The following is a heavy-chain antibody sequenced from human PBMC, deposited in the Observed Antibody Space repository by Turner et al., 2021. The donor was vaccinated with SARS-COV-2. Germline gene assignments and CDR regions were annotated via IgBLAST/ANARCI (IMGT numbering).Heavy chain of an antibody. D-gene: IGHD2-15*01. CDR3: AKTHASYCSGGSCYSGYFDY. CDR2: ILYDGSNK. V-gene: IGHV3-30*18. J-gene: IGHJ4*02. Sequence: QVQLVESGGGVVQPGRSLRLSGAASGFTFSSYGMHWVRQAPGKGLELVAVILYDGSNKYYADSVNGRFTISRDNSKNTLYLQMNSLRAQDTAVYYCAKTHASYCSGGSCYSGYFDYWGQGTLVTVSS. CDR1: GFTFSSYG.